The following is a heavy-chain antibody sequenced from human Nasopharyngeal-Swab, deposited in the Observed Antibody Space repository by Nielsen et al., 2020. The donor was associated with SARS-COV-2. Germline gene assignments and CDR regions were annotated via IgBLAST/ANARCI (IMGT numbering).Heavy chain of an antibody. CDR2: ISGSGGST. V-gene: IGHV3-23*01. D-gene: IGHD3-3*01. J-gene: IGHJ5*02. CDR3: AKDHDYDSWSGFPVRLDP. CDR1: GFTFSSYA. Sequence: GGSLRLSCEASGFTFSSYAMTWVRQAPGKGLEWVSGISGSGGSTYYADSVKGRYTIFRDNSKNTLYLQMNSLRAEDTAVYFCAKDHDYDSWSGFPVRLDPWGQGTLVTVSS.